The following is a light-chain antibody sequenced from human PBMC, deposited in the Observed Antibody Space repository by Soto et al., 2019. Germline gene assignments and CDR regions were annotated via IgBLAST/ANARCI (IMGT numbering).Light chain of an antibody. Sequence: EIVMTQSPATLSVSPGERATLSCRASQSVSSKLAWFQQKPGQAPRLLIYGTSTRATGIPARFSDSGSGTEFTLTISSLQSEDLSDYYCQQYNNWPHTFGQGTELEIK. J-gene: IGKJ2*01. V-gene: IGKV3-15*01. CDR3: QQYNNWPHT. CDR2: GTS. CDR1: QSVSSK.